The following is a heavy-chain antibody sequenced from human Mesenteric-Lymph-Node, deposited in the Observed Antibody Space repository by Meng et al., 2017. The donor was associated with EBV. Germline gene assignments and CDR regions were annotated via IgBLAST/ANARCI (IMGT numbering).Heavy chain of an antibody. Sequence: QVQLQQWGAGLLKPSETLALTCAVNGGSLSRAYWNWIRQPPGKGLEWIGEIIHGGSPSYNPSLKSRVTISIDTSKKQWSLMLSSVTAADTAVYYCARRPTGIDYWGQGTLVTVAS. CDR1: GGSLSRAY. CDR3: ARRPTGIDY. CDR2: IIHGGSP. J-gene: IGHJ4*02. D-gene: IGHD2-8*02. V-gene: IGHV4-34*12.